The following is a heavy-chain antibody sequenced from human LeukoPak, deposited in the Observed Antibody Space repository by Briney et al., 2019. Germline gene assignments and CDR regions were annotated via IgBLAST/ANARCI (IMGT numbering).Heavy chain of an antibody. J-gene: IGHJ4*02. CDR1: GGTFSSYT. V-gene: IGHV1-69*02. CDR2: IIPILGIA. Sequence: SVKVSCKASGGTFSSYTISWVRQAPGQGLEWMGRIIPILGIANYAQKFQGRVTITADKSTSTAYMELSSLRSEDAAVYYCATGYSYGLPFDYWGQGTLVTVSS. D-gene: IGHD5-18*01. CDR3: ATGYSYGLPFDY.